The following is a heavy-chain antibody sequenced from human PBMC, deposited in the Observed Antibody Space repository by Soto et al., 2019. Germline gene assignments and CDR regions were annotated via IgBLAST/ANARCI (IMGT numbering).Heavy chain of an antibody. Sequence: PGESLKISCKGSGYSFTNYWIGWVRQMPGKGLEWMGIIYPGDSDTRYSPSFQGQVAISADKSISTAYLQWSSLKASDTAMYYCASLILTGYYNRAFDIWGQGTMVTVSS. D-gene: IGHD3-9*01. J-gene: IGHJ3*02. CDR1: GYSFTNYW. V-gene: IGHV5-51*01. CDR3: ASLILTGYYNRAFDI. CDR2: IYPGDSDT.